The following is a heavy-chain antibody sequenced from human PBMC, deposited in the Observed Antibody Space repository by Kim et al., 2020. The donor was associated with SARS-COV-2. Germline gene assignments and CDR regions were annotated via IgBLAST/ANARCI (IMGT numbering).Heavy chain of an antibody. CDR1: GGSISSSGYY. CDR3: ARLYGYSYGYLDY. D-gene: IGHD5-18*01. Sequence: SETLSLTCTVSGGSISSSGYYWGWIRQPPGKGLEWVGSIYYSGSTYYNPSLKSRVAISVDTSKNQLSLKVSSVTAADTAVYFCARLYGYSYGYLDYWGQGTLVTVSS. V-gene: IGHV4-39*01. J-gene: IGHJ4*02. CDR2: IYYSGST.